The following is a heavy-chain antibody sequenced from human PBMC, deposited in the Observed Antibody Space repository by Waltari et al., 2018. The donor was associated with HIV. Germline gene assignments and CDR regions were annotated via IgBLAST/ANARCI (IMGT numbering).Heavy chain of an antibody. CDR2: MNPNSGKT. J-gene: IGHJ5*01. CDR1: GYTFTSYE. V-gene: IGHV1-8*01. D-gene: IGHD5-18*01. Sequence: QVQLVQSGAEVKKPGASVKVSCKASGYTFTSYEINWVRQATGQGLEWVGWMNPNSGKTAYAQIVQGRVTMTSNSSISRAYMELSSLRSEDTAVYYCARGRGYSYGYEDSWGQGTLVTVSS. CDR3: ARGRGYSYGYEDS.